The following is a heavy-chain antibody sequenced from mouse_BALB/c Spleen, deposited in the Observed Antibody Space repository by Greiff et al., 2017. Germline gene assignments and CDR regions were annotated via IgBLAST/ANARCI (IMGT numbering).Heavy chain of an antibody. Sequence: VKLVESGAELMKPGASVKISCKATGYTFSSYWIEWVKQRPGHGLEWIGEILPGSGSTNYNEKFKGKATFTADTSSNTAYMQLSSLTSEDSAVYYCAKGAMDYWGQGTSVTVSS. CDR2: ILPGSGST. CDR1: GYTFSSYW. J-gene: IGHJ4*01. CDR3: AKGAMDY. V-gene: IGHV1-9*01.